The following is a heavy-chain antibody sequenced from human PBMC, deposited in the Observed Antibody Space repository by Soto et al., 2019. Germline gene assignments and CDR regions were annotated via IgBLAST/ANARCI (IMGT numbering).Heavy chain of an antibody. CDR1: GFPFNDYY. CDR3: VRGGGGGLFEH. J-gene: IGHJ4*02. CDR2: ISPKSTSR. Sequence: GGSLRLSCATSGFPFNDYYMTWIRQAPGKGLEWLSHISPKSTSRNYADSVKGRFAISRDNTESSLFLQMNSLGVDDTAVYSCVRGGGGGLFEHWGQGVLVTVSS. D-gene: IGHD2-21*01. V-gene: IGHV3-11*06.